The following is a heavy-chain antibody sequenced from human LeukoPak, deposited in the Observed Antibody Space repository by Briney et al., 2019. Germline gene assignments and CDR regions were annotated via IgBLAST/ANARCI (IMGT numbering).Heavy chain of an antibody. J-gene: IGHJ6*02. CDR3: ARGCSSTSCYMLYYYYYGMDV. CDR2: ISSDGSRI. Sequence: GGSLRLSCVASGFTFSTYPMNWVRQAPGKGLEWLAIISSDGSRIYYADSVKGRYSISRDNSKNTVYLQMNSLRAEDTAVYYCARGCSSTSCYMLYYYYYGMDVWGQGTTVTVSS. D-gene: IGHD2-2*01. V-gene: IGHV3-30-3*01. CDR1: GFTFSTYP.